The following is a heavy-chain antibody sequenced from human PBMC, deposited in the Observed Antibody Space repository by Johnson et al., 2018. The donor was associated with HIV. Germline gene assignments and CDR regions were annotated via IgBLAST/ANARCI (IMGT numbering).Heavy chain of an antibody. CDR1: GFTFTNYG. V-gene: IGHV3-30*18. J-gene: IGHJ3*02. D-gene: IGHD1-26*01. Sequence: QMQLVESGGGVVQPGRSLRLSCAASGFTFTNYGMHWVRQAPGKGLEWVAVISYDGSKEHYTDSVGGRFTISRDNSKNTLHLQMNSLRAEDTAVYYCAKEPAVGYSGSFSGGFDIWGQGTMVTVSS. CDR2: ISYDGSKE. CDR3: AKEPAVGYSGSFSGGFDI.